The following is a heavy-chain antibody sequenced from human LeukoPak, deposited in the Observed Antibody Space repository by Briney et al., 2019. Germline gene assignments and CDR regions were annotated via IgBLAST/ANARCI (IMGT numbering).Heavy chain of an antibody. V-gene: IGHV4-39*01. CDR1: GGSISSSSYY. J-gene: IGHJ4*02. Sequence: SETLSLTCTVSGGSISSSSYYWGWIRQPPGKGLEWIGSIYHSGSTHYNPSLKSRVTISVDTSKNQFSLKLSSVTAADTAMYYCAKSGGYGLIDYWGQGTRVTVSS. D-gene: IGHD1-26*01. CDR2: IYHSGST. CDR3: AKSGGYGLIDY.